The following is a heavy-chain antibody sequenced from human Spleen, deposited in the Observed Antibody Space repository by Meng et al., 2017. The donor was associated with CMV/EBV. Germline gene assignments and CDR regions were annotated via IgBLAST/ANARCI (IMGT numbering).Heavy chain of an antibody. D-gene: IGHD2-2*03. Sequence: GGSLRLSCTVSGGSISSSSYSSSYYWGWVRQAPGKGLEWVSYISSSSSTIYYADSVKGRFTISRDNAKNSLYLQMNSLRAEDTAVYYCARDSWIYGMDVWGQGTTVTVSS. J-gene: IGHJ6*02. CDR1: GGSISSSSYSSSYY. V-gene: IGHV3-48*04. CDR3: ARDSWIYGMDV. CDR2: ISSSSSTI.